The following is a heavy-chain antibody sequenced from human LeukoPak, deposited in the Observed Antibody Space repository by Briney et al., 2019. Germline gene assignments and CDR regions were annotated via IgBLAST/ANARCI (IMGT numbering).Heavy chain of an antibody. CDR3: ARDFRSLYYFDY. J-gene: IGHJ4*02. Sequence: GSSLTLSCAASGFTFSSYGFHWVRQISGKGPEWVAGIWFDGSDKYYADSVKGRFTISRDISKNTVHLQMNSLRAEDTAVYHCARDFRSLYYFDYWGQGTLVTVSS. CDR1: GFTFSSYG. CDR2: IWFDGSDK. V-gene: IGHV3-33*01. D-gene: IGHD3-3*01.